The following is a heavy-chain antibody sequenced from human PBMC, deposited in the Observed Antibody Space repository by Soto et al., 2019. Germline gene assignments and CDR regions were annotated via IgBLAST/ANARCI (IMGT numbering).Heavy chain of an antibody. CDR2: INISPTT. CDR1: GDSIPHLGYI. V-gene: IGHV4-30-2*05. CDR3: ARGRYCLTGRCFPNWFDS. J-gene: IGHJ5*01. Sequence: TLSHTRSVSGDSIPHLGYIWPMIREPLGHALEYSGHINISPTTGYTPSWESRVASSVDMSKRQFSLNLTSVTAGDTAVYFCARGRYCLTGRCFPNWFDSWGQGALVTVS. D-gene: IGHD2-15*01.